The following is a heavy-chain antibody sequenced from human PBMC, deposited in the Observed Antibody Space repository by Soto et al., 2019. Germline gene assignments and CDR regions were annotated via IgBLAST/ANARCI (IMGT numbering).Heavy chain of an antibody. Sequence: SETLSLTCAVSGGSISSSNWWSWVRQPPGKGLECIGEIYHSGSTNYNPSLKSRVTISVDKSKNQFSLKLSSVTAADTAVYYCAGNYYDSSGYYYYYYGMDVWGQGTTVTVSS. J-gene: IGHJ6*02. CDR2: IYHSGST. CDR1: GGSISSSNW. CDR3: AGNYYDSSGYYYYYYGMDV. D-gene: IGHD3-22*01. V-gene: IGHV4-4*02.